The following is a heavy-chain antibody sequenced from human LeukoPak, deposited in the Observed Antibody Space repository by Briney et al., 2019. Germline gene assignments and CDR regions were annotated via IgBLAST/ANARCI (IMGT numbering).Heavy chain of an antibody. CDR3: ARGRGYYYDSSARDYFDY. D-gene: IGHD3-22*01. V-gene: IGHV1-8*01. CDR2: MNPNSGNT. Sequence: EASVKVSCKASGYTFTSYDINWVRQATGQGVEWMGWMNPNSGNTGYAQKFQGRVTMTRNTSIRTDYMEMSSLRSEDTAVYYCARGRGYYYDSSARDYFDYWGQGTLVTVSS. J-gene: IGHJ4*02. CDR1: GYTFTSYD.